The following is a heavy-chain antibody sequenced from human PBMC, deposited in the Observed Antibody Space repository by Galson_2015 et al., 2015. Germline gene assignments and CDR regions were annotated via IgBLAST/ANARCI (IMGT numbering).Heavy chain of an antibody. CDR2: IWYDGSNK. CDR1: GFTFSRYG. D-gene: IGHD3-16*01. CDR3: ARGGDYMDV. Sequence: SLRLSCAASGFTFSRYGMHWVRQAPGKGLEWVAVIWYDGSNKYYADSVKGRFTISRDNSKNTLYLQMNSLRAEDTAVYYCARGGDYMDVWGKGTTVTVSS. V-gene: IGHV3-33*01. J-gene: IGHJ6*03.